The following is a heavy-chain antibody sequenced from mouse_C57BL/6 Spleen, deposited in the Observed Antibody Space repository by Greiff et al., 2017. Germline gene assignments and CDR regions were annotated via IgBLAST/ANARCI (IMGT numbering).Heavy chain of an antibody. J-gene: IGHJ2*01. CDR3: TRASYYGSSYP. D-gene: IGHD1-1*01. V-gene: IGHV1-15*01. CDR2: IDPETGGT. CDR1: GYTFTDYE. Sequence: QVQLQQSGAELVRPGASVTLSCKASGYTFTDYEMHWVKQTPVHGLEWIGAIDPETGGTAYNQKVKGKAILTADKSSSTAYMELRSLTSEDSAVYYCTRASYYGSSYPWGQGTTLTVSS.